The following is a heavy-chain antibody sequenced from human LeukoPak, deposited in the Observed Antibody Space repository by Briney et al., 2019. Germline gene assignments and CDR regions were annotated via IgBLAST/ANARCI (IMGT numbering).Heavy chain of an antibody. Sequence: GGSLRLSCTASGFSFSRYYMSWVRQAPGKGLEWISVLFSGGDTYYADSVKDRFGVSRDSSSETLFLQMNSLRVDDAAVYYCARQGFDSGFDYWGHGTTVTVSS. CDR2: LFSGGDT. V-gene: IGHV3-66*04. D-gene: IGHD2-21*01. CDR1: GFSFSRYY. J-gene: IGHJ4*01. CDR3: ARQGFDSGFDY.